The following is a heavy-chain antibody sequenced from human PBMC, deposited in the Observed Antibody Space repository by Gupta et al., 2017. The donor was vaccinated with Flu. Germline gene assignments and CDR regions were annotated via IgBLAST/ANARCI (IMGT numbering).Heavy chain of an antibody. CDR2: IYYSGST. CDR1: GGSISSSSYY. D-gene: IGHD6-19*01. Sequence: QLQLQESGPGLVKPSETLSLTCTVSGGSISSSSYYWGWIRQPPGKGLEWIGSIYYSGSTYYNPSLKSRVTISVDTSKNQFSLKLSSVTAADTAVYYCARLGIAVAGTSYFQHWGQGTLVTVSS. V-gene: IGHV4-39*01. J-gene: IGHJ1*01. CDR3: ARLGIAVAGTSYFQH.